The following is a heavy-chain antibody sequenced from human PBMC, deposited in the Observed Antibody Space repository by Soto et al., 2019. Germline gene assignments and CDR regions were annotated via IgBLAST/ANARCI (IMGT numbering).Heavy chain of an antibody. J-gene: IGHJ4*02. D-gene: IGHD3-22*01. Sequence: PGGSLRLSCAASGFTFSSYGMHWFRQAPGNGLEWVAVISKDGSTKYDADSVKGRFTISRDNSKNTLYLQMNSLRAEDTAVYYCAKETHSSGYGSYFDYWGQGTLVTVSS. V-gene: IGHV3-30*18. CDR1: GFTFSSYG. CDR3: AKETHSSGYGSYFDY. CDR2: ISKDGSTK.